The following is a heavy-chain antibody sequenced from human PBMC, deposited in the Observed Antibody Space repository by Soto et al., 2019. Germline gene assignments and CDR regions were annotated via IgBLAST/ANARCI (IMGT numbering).Heavy chain of an antibody. V-gene: IGHV4-31*03. Sequence: TLSLTFTLSGGAISSGGYDWSLIRHHPGKRLEWIGYIYYSGSTYYKPSLKSRVTISVDKSKNQFSLKLSSATAADTAVYYCARDRSGYDKRWFDPWGQGTLLTIYS. CDR3: ARDRSGYDKRWFDP. CDR1: GGAISSGGYD. J-gene: IGHJ5*02. D-gene: IGHD5-12*01. CDR2: IYYSGST.